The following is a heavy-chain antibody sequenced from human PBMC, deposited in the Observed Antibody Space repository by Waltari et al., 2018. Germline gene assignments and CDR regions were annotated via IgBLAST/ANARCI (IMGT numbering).Heavy chain of an antibody. V-gene: IGHV4-34*01. Sequence: QVQLQQWGAGLLKPSETLSLTCAVYGGSFSGYYWSWIRQPPGKGLEWIGEINHSGSTNYNPSLKSRVTISVDTSKNQFSLKLSSVTAADTAVYYCARGSVSSSGYYYAGWGQGTLVTVSS. D-gene: IGHD3-22*01. CDR2: INHSGST. CDR3: ARGSVSSSGYYYAG. CDR1: GGSFSGYY. J-gene: IGHJ4*02.